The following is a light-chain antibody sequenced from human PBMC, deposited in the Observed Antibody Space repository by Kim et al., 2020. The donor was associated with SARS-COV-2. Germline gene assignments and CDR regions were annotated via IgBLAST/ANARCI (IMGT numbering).Light chain of an antibody. CDR2: AAS. CDR3: QQYNSYPLT. V-gene: IGKV1-16*02. CDR1: QGIANH. J-gene: IGKJ4*01. Sequence: GSIENRVTITCRASQGIANHLAWFKQRPGKAPKSLIYAASNLQSGVPSKFSASGSGTDFTLTIASLQPEDFATYYCQQYNSYPLTFGGGTKVDIK.